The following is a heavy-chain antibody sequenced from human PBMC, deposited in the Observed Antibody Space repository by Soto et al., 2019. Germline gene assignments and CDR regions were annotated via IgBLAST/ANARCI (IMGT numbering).Heavy chain of an antibody. CDR3: ARDPPETGVATTNDY. J-gene: IGHJ4*02. D-gene: IGHD5-12*01. CDR2: IWYDGSNK. V-gene: IGHV3-33*01. CDR1: GFTFSSYG. Sequence: GGSLRLSCAASGFTFSSYGMHWVRQAPGKGLEWVAVIWYDGSNKYYADSVKGRFTISRDNSKNTLYLQMNSLRAEDTAVYYCARDPPETGVATTNDYWGQGTLVTVSS.